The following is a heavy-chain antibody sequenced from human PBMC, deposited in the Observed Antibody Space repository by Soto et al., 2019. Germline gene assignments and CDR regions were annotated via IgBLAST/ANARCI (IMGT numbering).Heavy chain of an antibody. CDR3: ASKGLEPYSSNWYFDL. Sequence: EVQLVESGGGLVQPGGSLRLSCAASGLTVSSNYMSWVRQAPGKGLEWVSVIYSGGNTYYADSVKDRFTISRDNSKNTLYLQMNSLRAEDTAVYYCASKGLEPYSSNWYFDLWGRGTLVTVSS. D-gene: IGHD1-1*01. V-gene: IGHV3-66*01. CDR2: IYSGGNT. J-gene: IGHJ2*01. CDR1: GLTVSSNY.